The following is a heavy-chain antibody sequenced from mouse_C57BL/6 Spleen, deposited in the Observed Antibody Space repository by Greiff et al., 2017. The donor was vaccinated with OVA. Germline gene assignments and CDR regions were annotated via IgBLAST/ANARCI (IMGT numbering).Heavy chain of an antibody. CDR1: GYTFTSYW. V-gene: IGHV1-55*01. Sequence: QVHVKQSGAELVKPGASVKMSCKASGYTFTSYWITWVKQRPGQGLEWIGYIYPGSGSTNYNEKFKSKATLTVDTSSSTAYMQLSSLTSEDSAVYYCASGMGQSFAYWGKGTLVTVSA. CDR3: ASGMGQSFAY. CDR2: IYPGSGST. J-gene: IGHJ3*01. D-gene: IGHD3-3*01.